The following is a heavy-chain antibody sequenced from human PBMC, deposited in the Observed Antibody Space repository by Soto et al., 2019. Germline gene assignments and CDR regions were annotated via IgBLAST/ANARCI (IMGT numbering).Heavy chain of an antibody. Sequence: QVQLVQSGAEVKKPGSSVKVSCKASGGTFSSYAISWVRQAPGQGLEWMGGIIPIFGIADYAQKFQGIVTITADESTSTAYMELSSLRSEDTAVYYCALHYGSWSNYYYYGMDVWGQGTTVTVSS. J-gene: IGHJ6*02. CDR3: ALHYGSWSNYYYYGMDV. CDR2: IIPIFGIA. V-gene: IGHV1-69*12. CDR1: GGTFSSYA. D-gene: IGHD3-10*01.